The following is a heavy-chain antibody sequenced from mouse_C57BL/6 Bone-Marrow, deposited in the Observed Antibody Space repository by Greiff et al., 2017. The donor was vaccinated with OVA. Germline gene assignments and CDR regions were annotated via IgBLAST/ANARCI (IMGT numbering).Heavy chain of an antibody. J-gene: IGHJ1*03. CDR3: ARRGGSYDYDGWYFDV. D-gene: IGHD2-4*01. CDR2: INSDGGST. CDR1: EYEFPSHD. V-gene: IGHV5-2*01. Sequence: EVKLMESGGGLVQPGESLKLSCESNEYEFPSHDMSWVRKTPEKRLELVAAINSDGGSTYYPDTMESRFIISRDNTTKTLYLQMSSLRSEDTALDYCARRGGSYDYDGWYFDVWGTGTTVTVSS.